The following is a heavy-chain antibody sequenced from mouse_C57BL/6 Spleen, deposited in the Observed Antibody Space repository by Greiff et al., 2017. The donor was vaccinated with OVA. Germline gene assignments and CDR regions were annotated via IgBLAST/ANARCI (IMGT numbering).Heavy chain of an antibody. J-gene: IGHJ4*01. V-gene: IGHV1-81*01. CDR1: GYTFTSYG. CDR2: IYPRSGNT. D-gene: IGHD2-12*01. CDR3: AREYDGYAMDY. Sequence: QVQLQQSGAELARPGASVKLSCKASGYTFTSYGISWVKQSTGQGLEWIGEIYPRSGNTYYNEKFKGKATLTADKSSSTAYMELRSLTSEDSAVYFCAREYDGYAMDYWGQGTSVTVSS.